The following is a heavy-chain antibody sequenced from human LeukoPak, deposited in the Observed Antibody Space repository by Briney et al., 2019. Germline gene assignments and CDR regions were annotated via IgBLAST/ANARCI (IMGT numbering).Heavy chain of an antibody. CDR1: GFTFSSYE. CDR3: AKWGDYYGSGSYYTGWLDP. CDR2: ISSSGSTI. J-gene: IGHJ5*02. D-gene: IGHD3-10*01. V-gene: IGHV3-48*03. Sequence: PGGSLRLPCAASGFTFSSYEMNWVRQAPGKGLEWVSYISSSGSTIYYADSVKGRFTISRDNSKNTLYLQMNSLRAEDTAVYYCAKWGDYYGSGSYYTGWLDPWGQGTLVTVSS.